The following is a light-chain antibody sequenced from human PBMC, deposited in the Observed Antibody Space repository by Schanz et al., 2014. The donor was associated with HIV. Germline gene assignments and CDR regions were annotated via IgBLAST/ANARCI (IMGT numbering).Light chain of an antibody. J-gene: IGKJ1*01. Sequence: DVQMTQSPSSLSASVGDRVTITCRASQSISTYLNWYQQKPGKAPKLLIYAASTLQSGVPSRFSGSGSGTDFTLTISCLQSEDFATYYCQHYSGFSGTFGLGTKVELK. CDR2: AAS. CDR1: QSISTY. V-gene: IGKV1-39*01. CDR3: QHYSGFSGT.